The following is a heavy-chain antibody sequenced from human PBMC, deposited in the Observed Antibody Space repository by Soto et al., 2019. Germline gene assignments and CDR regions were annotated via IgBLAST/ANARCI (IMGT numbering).Heavy chain of an antibody. CDR2: ISSSSSYI. Sequence: GGSLRLSCAASGFTFSSYSMNWVRQAPGKGLEWVSSISSSSSYIYYADSVKGRFTISRDNAKNSLYLQMNSLRAEDTAVYYCARDQGDIVVVPAAHFDYWGQGTLVTVSS. CDR1: GFTFSSYS. V-gene: IGHV3-21*01. D-gene: IGHD2-2*01. CDR3: ARDQGDIVVVPAAHFDY. J-gene: IGHJ4*02.